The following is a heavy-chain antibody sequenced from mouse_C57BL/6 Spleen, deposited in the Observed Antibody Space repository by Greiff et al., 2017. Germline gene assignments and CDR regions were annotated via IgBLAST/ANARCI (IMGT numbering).Heavy chain of an antibody. D-gene: IGHD1-1*01. CDR1: GFNIKDDY. V-gene: IGHV14-4*01. Sequence: EVMLVESGAELVRPGASVKLSCTASGFNIKDDYMHWVKQRPEQGLEWIGWIDPENGDTEYASKFQGKATITADTSSNTAYLQLSSLTSEDTAVYYCTTPTVVARGFDYWGQGTTLTVSS. J-gene: IGHJ2*01. CDR2: IDPENGDT. CDR3: TTPTVVARGFDY.